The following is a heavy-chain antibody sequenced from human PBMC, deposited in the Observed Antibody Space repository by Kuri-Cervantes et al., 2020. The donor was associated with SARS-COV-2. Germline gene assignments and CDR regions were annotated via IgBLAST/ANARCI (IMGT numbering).Heavy chain of an antibody. CDR3: ARHGGIAVAGTFDY. CDR2: IYYSGST. CDR1: GGSISSYY. Sequence: SETLSLTCTVSGGSISSYYWSWIRQPPGQGLEWLGYIYYSGSTKYNPSLESRVTISLDTSRNQFSLKLSSVTAADSAVYYCARHGGIAVAGTFDYWGQGTLVTVSS. V-gene: IGHV4-59*08. D-gene: IGHD6-19*01. J-gene: IGHJ4*02.